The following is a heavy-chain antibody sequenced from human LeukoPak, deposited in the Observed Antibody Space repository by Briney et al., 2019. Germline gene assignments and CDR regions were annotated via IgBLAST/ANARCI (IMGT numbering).Heavy chain of an antibody. CDR1: GFTFSSYA. V-gene: IGHV3-23*01. CDR2: ISGSGGST. D-gene: IGHD3-22*01. J-gene: IGHJ4*02. Sequence: GGSLRLSCAASGFTFSSYAMTWVRQAPGKGLEWVSAISGSGGSTYYADSAKGRFTISRDNSKNTLYLQMNSLRAEDTAVYSCAKCCYDSSGYYFDYWGQGTLVTVSS. CDR3: AKCCYDSSGYYFDY.